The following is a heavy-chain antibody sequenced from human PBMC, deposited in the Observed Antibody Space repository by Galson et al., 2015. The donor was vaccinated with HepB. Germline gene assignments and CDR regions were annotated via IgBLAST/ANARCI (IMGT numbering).Heavy chain of an antibody. CDR3: ARELALTYYYYMDV. J-gene: IGHJ6*03. CDR1: GFTFSSYS. Sequence: SLRLSCAASGFTFSSYSMNWVRQAPGKGLEWVSYISSSSSTIYYADSVKGRFTISRDNAKNSLYLQMNSLRDEDTAVYYCARELALTYYYYMDVWGKGTTVTVSS. CDR2: ISSSSSTI. V-gene: IGHV3-48*02.